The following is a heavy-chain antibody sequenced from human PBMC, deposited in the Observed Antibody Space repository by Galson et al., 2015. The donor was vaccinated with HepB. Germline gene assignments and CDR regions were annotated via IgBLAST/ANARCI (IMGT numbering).Heavy chain of an antibody. CDR1: GFTFSSYA. Sequence: SLRLSCAASGFTFSSYAMSWVRQAPGKGLEWVSAISGSGGSTYYADSVKGRFTISRDNPKNTLYLQMNSLRAEDTAVYYCAKHGTSWSYYFDYWGQGTLVTVSS. V-gene: IGHV3-23*01. D-gene: IGHD6-13*01. CDR2: ISGSGGST. CDR3: AKHGTSWSYYFDY. J-gene: IGHJ4*02.